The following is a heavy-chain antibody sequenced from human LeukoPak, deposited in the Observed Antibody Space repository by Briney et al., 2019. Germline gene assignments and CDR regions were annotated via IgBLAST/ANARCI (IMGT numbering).Heavy chain of an antibody. CDR3: ARGGSYRNLDY. D-gene: IGHD1-26*01. V-gene: IGHV4-38-2*02. CDR2: IYHSGST. CDR1: GYSIRSGYY. J-gene: IGHJ4*02. Sequence: SETLSLTCTASGYSIRSGYYWGWIRQPPGKGLEWIGSIYHSGSTYYNPSLKSRVTISLDTSKNQFSLKLSSVTAADTAVYYCARGGSYRNLDYWGQGTLVTVSS.